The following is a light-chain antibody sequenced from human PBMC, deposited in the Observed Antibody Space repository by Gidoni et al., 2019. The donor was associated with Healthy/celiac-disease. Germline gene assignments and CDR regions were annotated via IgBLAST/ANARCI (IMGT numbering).Light chain of an antibody. CDR1: QGISSY. CDR3: QQYYSYSWT. V-gene: IGKV1-8*01. J-gene: IGKJ1*01. CDR2: AAS. Sequence: IRMTQSPSSFSASTGDRVTITCRASQGISSYLAWYQQKPGKAPKLLIYAASTLQSGVPSRFSGSGSGTDFTLTISCLQSEDFATYYCQQYYSYSWTFGQGTKVEIK.